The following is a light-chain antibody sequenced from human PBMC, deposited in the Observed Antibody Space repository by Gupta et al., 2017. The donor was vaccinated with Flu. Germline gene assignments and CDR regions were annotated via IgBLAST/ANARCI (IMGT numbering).Light chain of an antibody. CDR3: SSYTSTNTVVV. Sequence: SSDVGGYDYVSWYQQHPGKAPKLILFEVSRRPGRISDRFSGSKSGNTASLTISGLLAEDEAFYYCSSYTSTNTVVVFGGGTKLTVL. J-gene: IGLJ2*01. V-gene: IGLV2-14*01. CDR1: SSDVGGYDY. CDR2: EVS.